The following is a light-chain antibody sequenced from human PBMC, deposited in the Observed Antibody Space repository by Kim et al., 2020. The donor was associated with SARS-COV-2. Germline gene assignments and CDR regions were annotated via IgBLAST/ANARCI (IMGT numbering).Light chain of an antibody. CDR2: DVT. V-gene: IGLV2-14*03. CDR1: SSDIVNYNF. Sequence: QSALTQTASVSGSPGQSITISCTGTSSDIVNYNFVFWYQQHPGKAPKLIIYDVTNRPSGVSDRFSGSKSGNTAFLTISGLQAEDEADYYCSSYRGPNTYVFGTGTKVTVL. CDR3: SSYRGPNTYV. J-gene: IGLJ1*01.